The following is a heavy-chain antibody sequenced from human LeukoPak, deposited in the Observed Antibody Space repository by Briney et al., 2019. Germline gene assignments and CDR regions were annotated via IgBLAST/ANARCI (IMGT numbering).Heavy chain of an antibody. CDR1: GFTFTSYA. J-gene: IGHJ5*02. V-gene: IGHV3-23*01. D-gene: IGHD2-15*01. CDR3: AKGGFDCSGGSCYPRWFDP. Sequence: GGSLRLSCAASGFTFTSYAMNWVRQAPGKGLEWVSGISGSGDNTYYADSLEGRFTISRDNSKNTLYLQMNSLRADDTAVYYCAKGGFDCSGGSCYPRWFDPWGQGTLVTVSS. CDR2: ISGSGDNT.